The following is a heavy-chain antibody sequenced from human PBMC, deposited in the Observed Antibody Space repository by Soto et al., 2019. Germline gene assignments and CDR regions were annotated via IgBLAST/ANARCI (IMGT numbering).Heavy chain of an antibody. V-gene: IGHV1-18*04. D-gene: IGHD2-2*01. CDR3: AREVGHMDV. CDR2: VSPYNGDT. Sequence: ASVKVSCKASGYTFTTYGNNWVRQAPGQGLEWMGWVSPYNGDTSYAQKVQGRVTMTTDTSTRTAYLELRSLRSDDTAVYYCAREVGHMDVWGQGTTVTVSS. CDR1: GYTFTTYG. J-gene: IGHJ6*02.